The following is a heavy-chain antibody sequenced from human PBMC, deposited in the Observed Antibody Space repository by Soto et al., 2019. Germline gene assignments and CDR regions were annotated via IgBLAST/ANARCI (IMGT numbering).Heavy chain of an antibody. J-gene: IGHJ4*02. CDR1: GFTFSSYA. D-gene: IGHD5-18*01. CDR2: ISGSGGST. CDR3: ARNGGYTYGYYFDY. V-gene: IGHV3-23*01. Sequence: GGSLRLSCAASGFTFSSYAMSWVRQAPGKGLEWVSAISGSGGSTYYADSVKGRFTISRDNSKNTLYLQMISLRAEDAAVYYCARNGGYTYGYYFDYWGQGTLVTAPQ.